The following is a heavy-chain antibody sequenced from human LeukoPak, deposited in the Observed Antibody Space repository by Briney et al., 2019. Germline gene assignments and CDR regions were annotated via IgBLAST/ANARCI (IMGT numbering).Heavy chain of an antibody. J-gene: IGHJ3*01. CDR3: AKAPNSGGNCYDASDV. V-gene: IGHV3-23*01. Sequence: AGGSLRLSCAAPGFTFSSYAMSWVRQAPGKGLGWVSAISGSGATTYYTDSAKGRFTISRDNSKITLYLQMDSLRAEDTAMYYCAKAPNSGGNCYDASDVWGRGTMVTVSS. D-gene: IGHD2-15*01. CDR1: GFTFSSYA. CDR2: ISGSGATT.